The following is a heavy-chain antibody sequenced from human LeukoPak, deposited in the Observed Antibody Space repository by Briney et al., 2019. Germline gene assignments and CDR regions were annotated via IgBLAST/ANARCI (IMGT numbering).Heavy chain of an antibody. J-gene: IGHJ3*02. D-gene: IGHD4-23*01. CDR2: IVPIFGTA. Sequence: SVKVSCKASGGTFSSYAISWVRQAPGQGLEWMGGIVPIFGTANYAQKFQGRVTITADKSTSTAYMELSSLRSEDTTVYYCARRLGLRWDLQAFDIWGQGTMVTVSS. CDR1: GGTFSSYA. CDR3: ARRLGLRWDLQAFDI. V-gene: IGHV1-69*06.